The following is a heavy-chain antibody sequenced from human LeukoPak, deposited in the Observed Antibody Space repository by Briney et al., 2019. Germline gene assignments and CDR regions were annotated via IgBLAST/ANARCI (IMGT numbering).Heavy chain of an antibody. V-gene: IGHV4-30-4*01. Sequence: SQTLSLTCTVAGRSISSGDYYLRWIRQPPGKGLEWIGYIYYSGSTYYNPSLKSRVTISVDTSKNQFSLKLSSVTAADTAVYYCARGRSYGDYFDYWGQGTLVTVSS. CDR2: IYYSGST. J-gene: IGHJ4*02. D-gene: IGHD1-26*01. CDR1: GRSISSGDYY. CDR3: ARGRSYGDYFDY.